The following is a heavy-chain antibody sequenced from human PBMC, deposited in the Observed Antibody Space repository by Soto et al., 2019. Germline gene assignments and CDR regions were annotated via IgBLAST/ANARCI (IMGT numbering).Heavy chain of an antibody. CDR2: ISGSGGST. CDR1: GFTFSSYT. V-gene: IGHV3-23*01. D-gene: IGHD5-12*01. CDR3: AKGRLGGGYDLDY. J-gene: IGHJ4*02. Sequence: EVQLLDSGGGLVQPGGSLRLSCAASGFTFSSYTMNWVRQAPGKGLDWVSAISGSGGSTYYADSVKGRFTISRDNSNNPQYLQMSRRRAEDTAVYYCAKGRLGGGYDLDYWGQGTLVTVSS.